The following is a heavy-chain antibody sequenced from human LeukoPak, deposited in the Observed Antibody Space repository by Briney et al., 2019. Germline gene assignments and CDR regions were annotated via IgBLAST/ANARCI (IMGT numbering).Heavy chain of an antibody. CDR2: ISSSGSTI. CDR3: ARGPFASGSYSLYGYGSVFDY. D-gene: IGHD3-10*01. V-gene: IGHV3-48*03. CDR1: GFTFSSYE. J-gene: IGHJ4*02. Sequence: GGSLRLSCAASGFTFSSYEMNWVRQAPGKGLEWVSYISSSGSTIYYADSVKGRFTISRDNAKNSLYLQMNSLRAEDTAVYYCARGPFASGSYSLYGYGSVFDYWGPGTLVTVSS.